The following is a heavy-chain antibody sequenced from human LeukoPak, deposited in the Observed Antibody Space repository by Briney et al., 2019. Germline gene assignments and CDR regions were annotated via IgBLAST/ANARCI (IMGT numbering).Heavy chain of an antibody. CDR2: ISGYNGNT. CDR1: GYIFRNYG. Sequence: ASVKVSCKASGYIFRNYGINWVRQAPGQGLEWMGWISGYNGNTNYAQKLQGRVTLTTDTSTSTAYMELRSLRSDDTAVYYCARDGDLDYWGQGTLVTVSS. D-gene: IGHD2-21*02. J-gene: IGHJ4*02. V-gene: IGHV1-18*01. CDR3: ARDGDLDY.